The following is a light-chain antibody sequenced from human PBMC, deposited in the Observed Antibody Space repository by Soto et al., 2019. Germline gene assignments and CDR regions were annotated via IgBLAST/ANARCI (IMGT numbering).Light chain of an antibody. J-gene: IGKJ1*01. CDR1: QGISNY. CDR2: AAS. CDR3: QKYYSALWT. Sequence: DIQMTQSPSSLSASVGDRVTITCRASQGISNYLAWYQQKPGKVPKLLIYAASTFQSGVPSRFSGSGSGTDFTLSISRLQSEDGATYYRQKYYSALWTFGHGTKVEIK. V-gene: IGKV1-27*01.